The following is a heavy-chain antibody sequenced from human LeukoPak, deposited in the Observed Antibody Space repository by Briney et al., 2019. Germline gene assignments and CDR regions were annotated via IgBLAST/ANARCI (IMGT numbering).Heavy chain of an antibody. J-gene: IGHJ6*02. D-gene: IGHD2-21*02. CDR2: IIPIFGTA. CDR3: AIPYCGGDCYSGVHYYGMDV. Sequence: GASVKVSCKASGGTFSSYAISWVRQAPGQGLEWMGGIIPIFGTANYAQKFQGRVTITADESTSTAYMELSSLRSEDTAVYYCAIPYCGGDCYSGVHYYGMDVWGQGTTVTVSS. CDR1: GGTFSSYA. V-gene: IGHV1-69*13.